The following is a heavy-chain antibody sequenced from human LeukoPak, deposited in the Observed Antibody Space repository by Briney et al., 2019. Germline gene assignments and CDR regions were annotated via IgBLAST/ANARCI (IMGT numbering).Heavy chain of an antibody. Sequence: GASVKVSCKASGYTFTGYYMHWVRQAPGQGLEWMGWINPNSGGTNYAQKFQGRVTMTRDTSISTAYMELSRLRSDDTAVYYCARPYDFWSGYSFDYWGQGTLVTVSS. D-gene: IGHD3-3*01. CDR2: INPNSGGT. V-gene: IGHV1-2*02. CDR3: ARPYDFWSGYSFDY. J-gene: IGHJ4*02. CDR1: GYTFTGYY.